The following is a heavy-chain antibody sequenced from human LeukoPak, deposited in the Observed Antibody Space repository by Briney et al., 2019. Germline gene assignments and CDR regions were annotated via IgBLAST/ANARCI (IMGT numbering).Heavy chain of an antibody. CDR1: GFTFSSYA. Sequence: GGSLRLSCAASGFTFSSYAMSWVRQAPGKGLEWVSAISTSGDRTYYADSVKGRFTISRDNAKNSPYLQMNSLRAEDTALYYCAKSRIAARRGYYYGMDVWGQGTTVTVSS. V-gene: IGHV3-23*01. CDR3: AKSRIAARRGYYYGMDV. D-gene: IGHD6-6*01. J-gene: IGHJ6*02. CDR2: ISTSGDRT.